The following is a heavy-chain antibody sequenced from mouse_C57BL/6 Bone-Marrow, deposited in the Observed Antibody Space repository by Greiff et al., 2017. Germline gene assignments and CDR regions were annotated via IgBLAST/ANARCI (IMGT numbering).Heavy chain of an antibody. J-gene: IGHJ3*01. CDR2: ISSGSSAT. CDR3: TRADYNYEGAWFAY. CDR1: GFTFSDYG. V-gene: IGHV5-17*01. Sequence: EVPLVESGGGLVKPGGSLKLSCAASGFTFSDYGMHWVRQAPGKGLAWVAYISSGSSATYYAVTLKGRFTISRDNAKTTRFLQMDSLRLKDTAMYYCTRADYNYEGAWFAYWGQGTLVTVSA. D-gene: IGHD2-12*01.